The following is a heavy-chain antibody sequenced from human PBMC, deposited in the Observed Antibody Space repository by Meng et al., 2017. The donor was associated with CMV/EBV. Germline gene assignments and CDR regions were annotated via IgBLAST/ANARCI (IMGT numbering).Heavy chain of an antibody. CDR1: GYTFTGYY. Sequence: ASVKVSYKASGYTFTGYYMHWVRQAPGQGLEWMGWINPNSGGTNYAQKFQGRVTMTRDTSISTAYMELSRLRSDDTAVYYCARKSRWLTRGDAFDIWGQGTMVTVSS. D-gene: IGHD5-24*01. V-gene: IGHV1-2*02. J-gene: IGHJ3*02. CDR3: ARKSRWLTRGDAFDI. CDR2: INPNSGGT.